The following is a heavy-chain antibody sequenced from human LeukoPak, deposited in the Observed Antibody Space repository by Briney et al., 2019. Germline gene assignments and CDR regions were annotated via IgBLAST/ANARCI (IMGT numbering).Heavy chain of an antibody. CDR1: GYTFSIYG. D-gene: IGHD5-18*01. Sequence: VASVTVSFKSSGYTFSIYGFTWVRHAPGQGLEWMGWISAYNGKTLYAEKFQGRVTMTTDTSTSTAYMELRSLRSDDTAVYYCARKSQRGYSYGGGAFDIWGQGTMVTVSS. CDR2: ISAYNGKT. CDR3: ARKSQRGYSYGGGAFDI. J-gene: IGHJ3*02. V-gene: IGHV1-18*01.